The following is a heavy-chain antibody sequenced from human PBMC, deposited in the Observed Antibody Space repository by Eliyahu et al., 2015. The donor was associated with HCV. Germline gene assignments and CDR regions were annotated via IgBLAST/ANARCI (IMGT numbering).Heavy chain of an antibody. D-gene: IGHD1-1*01. J-gene: IGHJ4*02. CDR1: GFAFDXYA. V-gene: IGHV3-9*01. Sequence: EVQLVESGGDLVQPGRSLRLSCAASGFAFDXYAMHWVRQAPGKGLEWVSGISWDSRNIAYADSVKGRFTISRDNAKKSLYLHINCPRGEDTALYYCAKDTAGSTPGHGFDSWGQGTLVTVSS. CDR3: AKDTAGSTPGHGFDS. CDR2: ISWDSRNI.